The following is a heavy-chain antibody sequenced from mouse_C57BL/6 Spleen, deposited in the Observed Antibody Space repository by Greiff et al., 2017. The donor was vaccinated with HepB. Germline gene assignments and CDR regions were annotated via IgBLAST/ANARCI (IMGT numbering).Heavy chain of an antibody. Sequence: VQLQQSGAELARPGASVKLSCKASGYTFTSYGISWVKQRTGQGLVWIGEIYPRSGNTYYNEKFKGKATLTADKSSSTAYMELRSLTSEDSAVYFCAREGYYGNLDFDYWGQGTTLTVSS. V-gene: IGHV1-81*01. J-gene: IGHJ2*01. CDR1: GYTFTSYG. CDR3: AREGYYGNLDFDY. D-gene: IGHD2-1*01. CDR2: IYPRSGNT.